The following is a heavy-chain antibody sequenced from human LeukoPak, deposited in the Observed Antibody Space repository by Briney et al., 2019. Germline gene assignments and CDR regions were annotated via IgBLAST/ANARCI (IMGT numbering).Heavy chain of an antibody. CDR2: ISAYNGNT. D-gene: IGHD5-18*01. V-gene: IGHV1-18*01. J-gene: IGHJ4*02. CDR3: AREKSRYKYGYNY. CDR1: GYNFISYD. Sequence: ASVKVSRKASGYNFISYDINWVRQAPGQGLEWMGWISAYNGNTNYAQKLQGRVTMTTDTSTSTAYMELRSLRSDDTAVYYCAREKSRYKYGYNYWGQGTLVTVSS.